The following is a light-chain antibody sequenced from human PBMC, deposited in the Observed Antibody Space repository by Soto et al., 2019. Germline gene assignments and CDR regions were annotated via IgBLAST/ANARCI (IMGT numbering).Light chain of an antibody. CDR2: AAS. J-gene: IGKJ4*01. CDR1: QGISTY. Sequence: DIQLTQSPSFLSASLGDRGTIFCRASQGISTYLAWYQQKPGKAPKLLIYAASALHSGVPSRFSGSGSGTEFTLTVSRLQPEDFATYYCQQLNAYPLTFGGGTRVEIK. V-gene: IGKV1-9*01. CDR3: QQLNAYPLT.